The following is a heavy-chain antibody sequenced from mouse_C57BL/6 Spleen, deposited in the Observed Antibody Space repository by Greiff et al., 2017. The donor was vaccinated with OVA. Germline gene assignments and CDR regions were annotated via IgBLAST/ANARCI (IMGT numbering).Heavy chain of an antibody. J-gene: IGHJ3*01. CDR3: TTVVEGGFAY. D-gene: IGHD1-1*01. CDR2: IDPENGDT. CDR1: GFNIKDDY. Sequence: EVQLQQSGAELVRPGASVKLSCTASGFNIKDDYMHWVKQRPEQGLEWIGWIDPENGDTEYASKFQGKATIPADTSSNTAYLQLSSLTSEDTAVYYCTTVVEGGFAYWGQGTLVTVSA. V-gene: IGHV14-4*01.